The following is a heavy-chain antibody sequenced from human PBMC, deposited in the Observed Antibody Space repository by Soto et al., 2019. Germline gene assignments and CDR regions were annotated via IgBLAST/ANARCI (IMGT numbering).Heavy chain of an antibody. CDR2: IGANSGDT. CDR3: ARVAYHLLTPYNYYDMDV. CDR1: GYSFAKYG. J-gene: IGHJ6*03. V-gene: IGHV1-18*01. D-gene: IGHD3-10*01. Sequence: QVQLMQSGAEVRKPGASVKVSCKASGYSFAKYGVTWVRQAPGQELEWMGWIGANSGDTNSAQKFQGRVTMTTDTSTNTTYMELGSLRSYDTPVYYCARVAYHLLTPYNYYDMDVWAKGTSFTVSS.